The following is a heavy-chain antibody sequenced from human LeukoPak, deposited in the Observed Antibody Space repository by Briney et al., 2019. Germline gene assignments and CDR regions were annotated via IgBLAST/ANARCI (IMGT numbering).Heavy chain of an antibody. V-gene: IGHV3-23*01. Sequence: GGSLRLSCAASGFTFSSYAMSWVRQAPGMGLEWVSAISGSGGTTYYADSVKGRFTISRDNSENTLYLQMNSLRAEDTAVYYCAKDKTSARYYDSSGYYYEGAFDIWGQGTMVTVSS. J-gene: IGHJ3*02. CDR1: GFTFSSYA. CDR2: ISGSGGTT. D-gene: IGHD3-22*01. CDR3: AKDKTSARYYDSSGYYYEGAFDI.